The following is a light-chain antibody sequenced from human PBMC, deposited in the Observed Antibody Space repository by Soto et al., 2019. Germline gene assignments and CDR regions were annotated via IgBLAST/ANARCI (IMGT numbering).Light chain of an antibody. Sequence: QSALTQPPSASGSPGQSVTISCTGTSSDVGGYNYVSWYQQHPGKAPKLMIYEVSKRPSGVPDRFSGSKSGNTASLTVSGVQDEDEDDDYCSSYAGGNNYVVFGGGTKLTVL. CDR2: EVS. V-gene: IGLV2-8*01. CDR3: SSYAGGNNYVV. J-gene: IGLJ2*01. CDR1: SSDVGGYNY.